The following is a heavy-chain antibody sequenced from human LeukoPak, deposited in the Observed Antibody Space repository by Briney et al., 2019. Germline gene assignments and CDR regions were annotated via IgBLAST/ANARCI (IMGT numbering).Heavy chain of an antibody. CDR2: MSYGGTYK. CDR3: ARSRGSPNSGEDAFDI. J-gene: IGHJ3*02. V-gene: IGHV3-30-3*01. CDR1: GFTFSSYA. D-gene: IGHD2-15*01. Sequence: GRSLRLSCAASGFTFSSYAMHWVRQAPGKGLGWVAVMSYGGTYKYYADSVKGRFTISRDNSKNTVYLQMNSLGGEDTAVYYCARSRGSPNSGEDAFDIWGQGTVVTVSS.